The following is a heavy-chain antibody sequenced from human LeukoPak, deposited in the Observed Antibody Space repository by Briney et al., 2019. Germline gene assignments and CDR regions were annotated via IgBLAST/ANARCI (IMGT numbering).Heavy chain of an antibody. V-gene: IGHV3-30*18. Sequence: GGSLRLSCAASGFTFSSYGMHWVRQAPGKGLEWVAVISYDGSNKYYADSVKGRFTISRDNSKNTLYLQMNSLRAEDTAVYYCAKDRLSYCSGGSCHYFDYWGQGTLVTVSS. CDR2: ISYDGSNK. CDR3: AKDRLSYCSGGSCHYFDY. D-gene: IGHD2-15*01. CDR1: GFTFSSYG. J-gene: IGHJ4*02.